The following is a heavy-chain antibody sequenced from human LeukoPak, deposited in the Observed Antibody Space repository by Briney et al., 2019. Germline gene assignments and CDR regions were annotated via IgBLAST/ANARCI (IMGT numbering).Heavy chain of an antibody. V-gene: IGHV1-2*06. D-gene: IGHD2-21*02. CDR1: GYTFTGYY. CDR2: INPNSGDT. CDR3: ARDYCGGDCFPDY. Sequence: ASVRVSCKASGYTFTGYYVHWVRQAPGQGLEWMGRINPNSGDTNYAQKFQGRVTMTRDTSISTAYMELSRLRSDDTAVYYCARDYCGGDCFPDYWGQGNLVTVSS. J-gene: IGHJ4*02.